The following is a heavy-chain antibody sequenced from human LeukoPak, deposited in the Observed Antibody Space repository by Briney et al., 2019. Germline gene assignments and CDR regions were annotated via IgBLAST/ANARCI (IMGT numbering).Heavy chain of an antibody. CDR1: GGSISSGSYY. Sequence: SETLSLTCTVSGGSISSGSYYWSWLRQPAGKGLEWIGRIYTSGSTNYNPSLKSRVTISVDTSKNQFSLKLSSVTAADTAVYYCAREIVGAPYAFDIWGQGTMVTVSS. CDR3: AREIVGAPYAFDI. D-gene: IGHD1-26*01. CDR2: IYTSGST. V-gene: IGHV4-61*02. J-gene: IGHJ3*02.